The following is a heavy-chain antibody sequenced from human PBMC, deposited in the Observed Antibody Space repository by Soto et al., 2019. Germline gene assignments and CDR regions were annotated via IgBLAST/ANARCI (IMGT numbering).Heavy chain of an antibody. CDR1: GLSLSGYD. J-gene: IGHJ3*02. V-gene: IGHV3-13*01. Sequence: GSRRVPGAASGLSLSGYDTAWVRQATGKGLEWVSAIGTAGDTYYPGSVKGRFTISRENAKNSLYLQMNSLRAGDTAVYYCAIATTVVVGQCLSHDACGSWGQGTMVSVSS. D-gene: IGHD2-15*01. CDR2: IGTAGDT. CDR3: AIATTVVVGQCLSHDACGS.